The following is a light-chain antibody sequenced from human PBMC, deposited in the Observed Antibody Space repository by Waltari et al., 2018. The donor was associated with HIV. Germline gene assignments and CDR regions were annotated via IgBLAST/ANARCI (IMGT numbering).Light chain of an antibody. CDR1: SSNIGSNY. V-gene: IGLV1-47*01. J-gene: IGLJ3*02. CDR2: RNK. Sequence: QSVLTQPPSASGTPGQRVTISCSGSSSNIGSNYVYWYQHFPGTTPKLLSCRNKPRPSGVPDRCAGSKSGTSASLAISGLRSEDEADYYCAAWDDSLSGRVFGGGTKLTVL. CDR3: AAWDDSLSGRV.